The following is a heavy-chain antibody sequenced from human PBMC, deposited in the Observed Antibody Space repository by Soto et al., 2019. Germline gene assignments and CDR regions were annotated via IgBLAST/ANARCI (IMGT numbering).Heavy chain of an antibody. Sequence: QVQLVQSGAEVKKPGSSVKVSCKASGGTFSSYAISWVRQAPGQGLEWMGGIIPIFGTANYAQKFQGRVTITADESTRTAYMELSSLSSEGTAVYYCARSFTDIDAHPHNWFDPWGQGSLVTVSS. CDR3: ARSFTDIDAHPHNWFDP. CDR1: GGTFSSYA. V-gene: IGHV1-69*12. CDR2: IIPIFGTA. D-gene: IGHD5-12*01. J-gene: IGHJ5*02.